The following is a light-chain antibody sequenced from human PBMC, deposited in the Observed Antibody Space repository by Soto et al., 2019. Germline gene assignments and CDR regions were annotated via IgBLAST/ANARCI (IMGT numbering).Light chain of an antibody. CDR1: XSDVGGYNF. CDR3: CSYAGSYTV. CDR2: DVS. V-gene: IGLV2-11*01. Sequence: QSALTQPRSVSGSPGQSVTISCTGXXSDVGGYNFVSWYQQHPGKAPKLMIYDVSKRPSGVPDRFSGSKSGNTASLTISGLQAEDEADYYCCSYAGSYTVFGGGTKLTVL. J-gene: IGLJ2*01.